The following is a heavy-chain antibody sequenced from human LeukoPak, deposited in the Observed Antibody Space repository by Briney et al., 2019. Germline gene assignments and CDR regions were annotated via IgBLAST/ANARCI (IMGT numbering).Heavy chain of an antibody. D-gene: IGHD4-17*01. CDR3: ARDRLHYGEYEKTFDY. CDR1: GFTFSSYE. V-gene: IGHV3-48*03. J-gene: IGHJ4*02. Sequence: HPGGSLRLSCAASGFTFSSYEMNWVRQAPGKGLEWVSYISHSSSTIYYADSVKGRFTISRDNAKKSLYLQMNSLRAEDSAVYYCARDRLHYGEYEKTFDYWGQGTLVTVSS. CDR2: ISHSSSTI.